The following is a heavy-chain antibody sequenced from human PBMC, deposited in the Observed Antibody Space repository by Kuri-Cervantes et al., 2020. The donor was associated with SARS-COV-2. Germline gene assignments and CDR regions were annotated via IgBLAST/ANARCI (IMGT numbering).Heavy chain of an antibody. D-gene: IGHD6-13*01. V-gene: IGHV3-20*04. Sequence: GESLKISCAASGFTFDDYGMSGVRQAPGKGLEWVSGINWNGGRTGYADSVNGRFTISRDNAKNSLYLQMNSLRAEDTALYYCARGGYSSSSFAYYFDYWGQGTLVTVSS. J-gene: IGHJ4*02. CDR3: ARGGYSSSSFAYYFDY. CDR1: GFTFDDYG. CDR2: INWNGGRT.